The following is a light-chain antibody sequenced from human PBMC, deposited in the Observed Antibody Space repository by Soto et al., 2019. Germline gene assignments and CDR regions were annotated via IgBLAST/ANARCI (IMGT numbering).Light chain of an antibody. V-gene: IGKV1-5*03. CDR2: KAS. Sequence: DIQMTQSPSTLSASVGDRVTITCRASQSISIWLAWYQQKPGKAPKLLIYKASSLESGVPSRFSGSRSGTEFTLTISSPQPDDFATYYCQQYNSFPLTFGGGTKVEIK. CDR1: QSISIW. CDR3: QQYNSFPLT. J-gene: IGKJ4*01.